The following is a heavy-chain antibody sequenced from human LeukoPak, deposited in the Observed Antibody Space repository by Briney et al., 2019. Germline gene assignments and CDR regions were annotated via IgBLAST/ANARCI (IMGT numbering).Heavy chain of an antibody. V-gene: IGHV3-30*18. J-gene: IGHJ4*02. Sequence: GGSLRLSCAASGFTFRSYGMHWVRQAPGKGLEWAAAISYDGSNEYYADSVKGRFTISRDNSKNTLYLEMNSLRAEDTALYYCAKDRSSSWWGAFDYWGQGTLVTVSS. CDR3: AKDRSSSWWGAFDY. D-gene: IGHD6-13*01. CDR1: GFTFRSYG. CDR2: ISYDGSNE.